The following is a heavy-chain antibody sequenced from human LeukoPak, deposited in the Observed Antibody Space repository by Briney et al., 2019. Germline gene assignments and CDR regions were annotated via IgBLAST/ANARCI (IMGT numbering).Heavy chain of an antibody. V-gene: IGHV4-4*07. CDR1: GGSIISYY. CDR2: IYTSGST. Sequence: SETLSLTCTVSGGSIISYYWSWIRQPAGKGLEWIGRIYTSGSTNYNPSLKSRVTMSVDTSKNQFSLKLSSVTAADTAVYYCARGAYDSSGNYYYYYYYMDVWGKGTTVTVSS. J-gene: IGHJ6*03. CDR3: ARGAYDSSGNYYYYYYYMDV. D-gene: IGHD3-22*01.